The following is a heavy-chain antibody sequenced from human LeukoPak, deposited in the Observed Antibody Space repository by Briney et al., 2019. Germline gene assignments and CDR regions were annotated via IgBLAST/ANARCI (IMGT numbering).Heavy chain of an antibody. J-gene: IGHJ4*02. D-gene: IGHD2-15*01. CDR3: ARVAGVEVAPATSY. Sequence: SETLSLTCTVSGYSISNGFYWAWIRQPPGKGLEWIGSVYHTGSTYSNPSLKSRVTISVDTSKNQFSLSLTSVTAADTAAYYCARVAGVEVAPATSYWGQGTLVTVSS. V-gene: IGHV4-38-2*02. CDR1: GYSISNGFY. CDR2: VYHTGST.